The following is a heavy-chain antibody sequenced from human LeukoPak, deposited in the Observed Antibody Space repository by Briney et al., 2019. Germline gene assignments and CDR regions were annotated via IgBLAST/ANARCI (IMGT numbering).Heavy chain of an antibody. J-gene: IGHJ4*02. Sequence: PGGSLRLSCAASGFTFSSYGMSWVRRAPGKGLEWVSAISGSGGSTYYADSVKGRFTISRDNSKNTLYLQMNSLRAEDTAVYYCAKETLYSYGYLDYWGQGTLVTVSS. V-gene: IGHV3-23*01. CDR1: GFTFSSYG. CDR3: AKETLYSYGYLDY. D-gene: IGHD5-18*01. CDR2: ISGSGGST.